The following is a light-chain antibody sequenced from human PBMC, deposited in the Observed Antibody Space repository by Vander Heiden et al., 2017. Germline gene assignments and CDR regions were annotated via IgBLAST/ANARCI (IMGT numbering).Light chain of an antibody. CDR2: RNN. J-gene: IGLJ2*01. CDR1: NPNIGNNY. CDR3: AAWDDSLSGVV. Sequence: QSVLTQPPSTSGTTGQRVTLSCSASNPNIGNNYAYWYQHLPGTAPKLLIYRNNQRPSGVPDRFSGSKSGTSASLAISGLRSEDEADYYCAAWDDSLSGVVFGGGTKLTVL. V-gene: IGLV1-47*01.